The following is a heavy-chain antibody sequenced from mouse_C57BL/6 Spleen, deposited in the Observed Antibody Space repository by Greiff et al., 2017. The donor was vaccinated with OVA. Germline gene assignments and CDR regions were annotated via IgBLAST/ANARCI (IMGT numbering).Heavy chain of an antibody. CDR2: IDPSDSYT. D-gene: IGHD1-3*01. V-gene: IGHV1-50*01. Sequence: QVQLQQPGAELVKPGASVKLSCKASGYTFTSYWMQWVKQRPGQGLEWIGEIDPSDSYTNYNQKFKGKATLTVDTSSSTAYMQLSSLTSEDSAVYYCARSLYVDYWGQGTSVTVSS. CDR1: GYTFTSYW. CDR3: ARSLYVDY. J-gene: IGHJ4*01.